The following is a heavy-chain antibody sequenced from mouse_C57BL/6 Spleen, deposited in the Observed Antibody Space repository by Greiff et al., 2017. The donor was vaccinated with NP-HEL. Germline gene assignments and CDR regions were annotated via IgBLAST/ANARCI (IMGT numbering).Heavy chain of an antibody. CDR2: IYPGGGYT. Sequence: QVHVKQSGAELVRPGTSVKMSCKASGYTFTNYWIGWAKQRPGHGLEWIGDIYPGGGYTNYNEKFKGKATLTADKSSSTAYMQFSSLTSEDSAIYYCARGGGAPYYFDCWGQGTTLTVSS. V-gene: IGHV1-63*01. CDR1: GYTFTNYW. CDR3: ARGGGAPYYFDC. J-gene: IGHJ2*01.